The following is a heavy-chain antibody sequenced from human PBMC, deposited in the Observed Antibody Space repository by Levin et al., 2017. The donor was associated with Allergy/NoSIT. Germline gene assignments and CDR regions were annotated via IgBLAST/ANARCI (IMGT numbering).Heavy chain of an antibody. D-gene: IGHD3-10*01. CDR2: LNNYSGFP. Sequence: GESLKISSQASGYRFNSYGISWVRQAPGQGLEWMGWLNNYSGFPTYKQNFQGRVSMTTDTSTTIAYMELRNLTYEDTAVYYCARDRGFGDTYANGLDVWGRGTTVSVS. CDR3: ARDRGFGDTYANGLDV. CDR1: GYRFNSYG. J-gene: IGHJ6*02. V-gene: IGHV1-18*01.